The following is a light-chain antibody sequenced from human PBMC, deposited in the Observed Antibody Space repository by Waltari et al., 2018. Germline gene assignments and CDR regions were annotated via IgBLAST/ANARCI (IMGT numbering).Light chain of an antibody. Sequence: VLTQSPATLSLSPGGRATLSCSASQSVGSYFAWYLQKPCQAPRLLIYDASSRATGVPARFSSSGSGAECALTISSREPEDFAVFDCQQSIVWPNTLGQGTELEI. J-gene: IGKJ2*01. V-gene: IGKV3-11*01. CDR2: DAS. CDR3: QQSIVWPNT. CDR1: QSVGSY.